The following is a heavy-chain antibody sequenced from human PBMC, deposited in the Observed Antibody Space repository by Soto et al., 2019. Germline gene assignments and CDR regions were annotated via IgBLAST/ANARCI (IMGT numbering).Heavy chain of an antibody. CDR1: GFSFSSYG. J-gene: IGHJ4*02. CDR3: AKDIAYPTETSDD. V-gene: IGHV3-33*06. CDR2: LWHEGRSE. D-gene: IGHD6-13*01. Sequence: QVQLVESGGGVVQPGRSLRLSCAASGFSFSSYGIHWVRQAPGKGLEWVAVLWHEGRSEYYADSVRGRFTISRDNSKITLYLHMDSLRAEDSSVYYCAKDIAYPTETSDDWVQGTLVTVSS.